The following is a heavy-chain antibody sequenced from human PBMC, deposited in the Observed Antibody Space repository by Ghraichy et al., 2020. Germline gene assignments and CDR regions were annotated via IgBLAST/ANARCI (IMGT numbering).Heavy chain of an antibody. V-gene: IGHV3-43*02. J-gene: IGHJ6*02. CDR2: ISGDGGST. CDR3: AKESRGYTYYYGMDV. Sequence: GGSLRLSCAASGFTFDDYAMHWVRQAPGKGLEWVSLISGDGGSTYYADSVKGRFTISRDNSKNSLYLQMNSLRTEDTALYYCAKESRGYTYYYGMDVWGQGTTVTVSS. CDR1: GFTFDDYA. D-gene: IGHD5-18*01.